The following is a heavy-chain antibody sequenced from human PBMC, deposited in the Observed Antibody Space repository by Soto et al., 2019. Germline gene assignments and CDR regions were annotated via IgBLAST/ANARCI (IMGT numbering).Heavy chain of an antibody. CDR1: GGSINNYY. V-gene: IGHV4-59*01. D-gene: IGHD2-15*01. CDR3: ARGRGGGGSSNNWFDP. J-gene: IGHJ5*02. CDR2: IYFSGST. Sequence: QVQLQESGPGLVKPSETLSLTCTVSGGSINNYYWSWIRQPPGKGLEWIGYIYFSGSTNYNPSLKSRVIISADTSKNQFAMRLSSVTAADTAVYFCARGRGGGGSSNNWFDPWGQGTLVTVSS.